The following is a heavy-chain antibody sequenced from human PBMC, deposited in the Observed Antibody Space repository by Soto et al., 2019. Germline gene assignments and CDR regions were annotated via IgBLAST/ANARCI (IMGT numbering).Heavy chain of an antibody. CDR2: IYWDDDK. J-gene: IGHJ4*02. D-gene: IGHD5-18*01. Sequence: QITLKESGPTLVKPTQTLTLTCTFSGFSLSTSGVGVGWIRQPPGKALEWLALIYWDDDKRYSPSLKSRLTITKDTPKNPVVLTRTNMDPVDTATYYCAHVVQWIQLWLAFDYWGQGPQVTVSS. CDR3: AHVVQWIQLWLAFDY. V-gene: IGHV2-5*02. CDR1: GFSLSTSGVG.